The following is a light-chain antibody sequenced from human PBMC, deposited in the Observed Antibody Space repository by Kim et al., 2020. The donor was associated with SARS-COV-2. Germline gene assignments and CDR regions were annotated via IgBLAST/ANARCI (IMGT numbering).Light chain of an antibody. CDR1: QSVSSS. J-gene: IGKJ4*01. CDR3: QQRSHWPSLT. V-gene: IGKV3-11*01. CDR2: AVS. Sequence: EIVLTQSPATLSLSPGERATLSCRASQSVSSSLAWYQQKPGQAPRLLIYAVSNRATGIPARFSGSGSGTDFTLTISSLEPEDFAVYYCQQRSHWPSLTFGGGTKVEIK.